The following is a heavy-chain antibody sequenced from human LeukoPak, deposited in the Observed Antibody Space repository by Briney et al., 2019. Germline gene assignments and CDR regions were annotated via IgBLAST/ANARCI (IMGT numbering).Heavy chain of an antibody. D-gene: IGHD3-10*01. Sequence: GESLKISCKGSGYSFTTYWIGWVRQMPGKGLEWMGVTHPGDSDTRYSPSFQGQVTISADKSISTAFLQWSSLKASDTAMYYCARRSLGSLDYWGQGTLVTVSS. CDR1: GYSFTTYW. CDR2: THPGDSDT. V-gene: IGHV5-51*01. J-gene: IGHJ4*02. CDR3: ARRSLGSLDY.